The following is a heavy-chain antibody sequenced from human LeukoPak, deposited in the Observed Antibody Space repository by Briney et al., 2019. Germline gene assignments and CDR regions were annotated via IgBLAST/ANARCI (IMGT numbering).Heavy chain of an antibody. CDR1: GGSISSGGYY. Sequence: ASETLSLTCTVSGGSISSGGYYWSWIRQHPGKGLEWIGEIHHTGATNYKPSLKSRVSISLDMSKNQLSLEMRSVTAADTAVYYCARGRLDYYYMDVWGRGTTVTVSS. D-gene: IGHD3-9*01. CDR2: IHHTGAT. CDR3: ARGRLDYYYMDV. J-gene: IGHJ6*03. V-gene: IGHV4-39*07.